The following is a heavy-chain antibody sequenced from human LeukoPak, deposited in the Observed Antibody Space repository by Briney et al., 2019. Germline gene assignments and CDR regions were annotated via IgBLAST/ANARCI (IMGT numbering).Heavy chain of an antibody. CDR3: ARDGRWLQLAPDAFDI. CDR1: GFTVSSNY. CDR2: IYSGDST. J-gene: IGHJ3*02. V-gene: IGHV3-66*01. Sequence: GVSLRLSCAASGFTVSSNYMTWVPQAPGKGLEWVSLIYSGDSTYYADSVKGRFTMSRDNSKNTLYLQMNSLRVEDTAVYYCARDGRWLQLAPDAFDIWGQGTMVTVSS. D-gene: IGHD5-24*01.